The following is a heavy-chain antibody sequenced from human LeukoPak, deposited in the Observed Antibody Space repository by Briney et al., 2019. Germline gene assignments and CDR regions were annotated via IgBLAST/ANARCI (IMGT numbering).Heavy chain of an antibody. Sequence: PGGSLRLSCKGPQLDFAYYSMHWVRQAPGKGLEWVSSMNGAHTYIYYADSVKGRFTISRDNAQNSLYLHMASLRPEDTALYFCAQSNPGGCPSQARGINQWVQGTLVIVSS. CDR1: QLDFAYYS. D-gene: IGHD1-14*01. V-gene: IGHV3-21*04. CDR3: AQSNPGGCPSQARGINQ. J-gene: IGHJ1*01. CDR2: MNGAHTYI.